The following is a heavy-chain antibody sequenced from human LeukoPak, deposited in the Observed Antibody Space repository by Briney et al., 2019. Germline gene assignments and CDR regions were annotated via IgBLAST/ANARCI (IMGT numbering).Heavy chain of an antibody. Sequence: GGSLRLSCAASGFTFSSYGMHWVRQAPGKGLEWVAFIRSDDGSKYYADSVKGRFTISRDNSKNTLYLQMNSLRAEDTAVYYCAKAGGAGTTYYFDYWGQGTLVTVSS. CDR2: IRSDDGSK. V-gene: IGHV3-30*02. D-gene: IGHD6-19*01. CDR1: GFTFSSYG. J-gene: IGHJ4*02. CDR3: AKAGGAGTTYYFDY.